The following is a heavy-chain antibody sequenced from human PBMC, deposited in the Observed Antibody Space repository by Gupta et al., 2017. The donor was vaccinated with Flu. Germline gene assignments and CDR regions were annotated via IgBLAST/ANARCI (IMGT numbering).Heavy chain of an antibody. CDR2: SGSGFYDI. V-gene: IGHV3-11*01. J-gene: IGHJ4*02. Sequence: QVQLVESGGGLVKPGGSLRLSCAASGFTFSDYYMTWIRQAPGKGLEWVAYSGSGFYDINDTDSGKGRFTISRDNAANLVYLQMDSLTGGDTGVYFCARDFSDDGGGHDYGGQGTMVTVSS. CDR1: GFTFSDYY. D-gene: IGHD2/OR15-2a*01. CDR3: ARDFSDDGGGHDY.